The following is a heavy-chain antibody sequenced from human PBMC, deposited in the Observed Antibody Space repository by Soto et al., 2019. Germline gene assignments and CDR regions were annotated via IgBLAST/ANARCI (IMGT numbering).Heavy chain of an antibody. CDR2: INHSGST. CDR3: VRGGDSSSWYPHYYYYYGMDV. Sequence: SETLSLTCAVYGGSFSGYYWSWIRQPPGKGLEWIGEINHSGSTNYNPSLKSRVTISVDTSKNQFSLKLSSVTAADTAVYYCVRGGDSSSWYPHYYYYYGMDVWGQGTTVTV. CDR1: GGSFSGYY. D-gene: IGHD6-13*01. J-gene: IGHJ6*02. V-gene: IGHV4-34*01.